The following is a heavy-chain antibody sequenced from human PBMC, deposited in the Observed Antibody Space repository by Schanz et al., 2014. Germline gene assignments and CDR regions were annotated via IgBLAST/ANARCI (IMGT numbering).Heavy chain of an antibody. CDR1: GFTMITYA. V-gene: IGHV3-30*04. D-gene: IGHD2-2*01. J-gene: IGHJ4*02. CDR2: ITYDGSNT. Sequence: QVQLVESGGGVVQPGRSLRLSCAASGFTMITYAMHWVRQPPGKGLEWVAIITYDGSNTYHADSVKGIFTISSDNSKNTLYLQMNSLTAEDTAVYYCSRGDIMVVPGAHFWGQGILVTVSS. CDR3: SRGDIMVVPGAHF.